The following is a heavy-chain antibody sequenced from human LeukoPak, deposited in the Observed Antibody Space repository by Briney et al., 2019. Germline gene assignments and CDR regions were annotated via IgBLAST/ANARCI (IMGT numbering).Heavy chain of an antibody. CDR3: AREIHHVDDLNRSGYSYGFDY. J-gene: IGHJ4*02. V-gene: IGHV3-21*01. CDR2: ISSSSSYI. D-gene: IGHD5-18*01. Sequence: GGSLRLSCAASGFTVSSNYMSWVRQAPGKGLEWVSSISSSSSYIYYADSVKGRFTISRDNAKNSLYLQMNSLRAEDTAVYYCAREIHHVDDLNRSGYSYGFDYWGQGTLVTVSS. CDR1: GFTVSSNY.